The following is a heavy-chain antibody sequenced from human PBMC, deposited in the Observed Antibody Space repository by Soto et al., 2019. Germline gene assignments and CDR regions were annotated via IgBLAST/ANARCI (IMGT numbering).Heavy chain of an antibody. V-gene: IGHV1-69*13. Sequence: SVNVSCKASGGTFSSYAISWVRQAPGQGLEWMGGIIPIFGTANYAQKFQGRVTITADESTSTAYMELSSLRSEDTAVYYCARDIVVVPSASHYYYYYVMAVWGQGTTVTVS. CDR1: GGTFSSYA. CDR3: ARDIVVVPSASHYYYYYVMAV. J-gene: IGHJ6*02. D-gene: IGHD2-2*01. CDR2: IIPIFGTA.